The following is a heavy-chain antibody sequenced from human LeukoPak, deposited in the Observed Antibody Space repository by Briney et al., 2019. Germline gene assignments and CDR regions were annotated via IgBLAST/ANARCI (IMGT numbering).Heavy chain of an antibody. CDR2: IHPGDSDT. Sequence: GESLKISCKSSGYTFSSYWIGWVRQMPGKGLEWMGIIHPGDSDTRYSPSFQGQVTISADKSTSTVYLQWSSLKASDSAMYYCSRRGVGSDDYWGQGTLLIVSS. V-gene: IGHV5-51*01. CDR3: SRRGVGSDDY. J-gene: IGHJ4*02. D-gene: IGHD3-10*01. CDR1: GYTFSSYW.